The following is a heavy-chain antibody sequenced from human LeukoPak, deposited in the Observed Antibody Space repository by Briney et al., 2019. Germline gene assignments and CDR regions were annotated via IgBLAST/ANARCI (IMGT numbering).Heavy chain of an antibody. V-gene: IGHV4-59*01. J-gene: IGHJ4*02. CDR3: ARGLRGYSGYDPFAYDDY. Sequence: SETLSLTCTVSGGSISSYYWSWIRQPPGKGQEWIGYIYYSGSTSYNPSLKSRVTISVDTSKNQFSLKLSSVTAADTAVYYCARGLRGYSGYDPFAYDDYWGQGTLVTVSS. CDR2: IYYSGST. CDR1: GGSISSYY. D-gene: IGHD5-12*01.